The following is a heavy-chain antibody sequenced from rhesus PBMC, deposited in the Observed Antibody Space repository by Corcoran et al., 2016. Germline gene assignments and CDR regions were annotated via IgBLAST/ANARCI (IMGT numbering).Heavy chain of an antibody. V-gene: IGHV4-73*01. J-gene: IGHJ2*01. Sequence: QVQLQQWGEGLVKPSETLSLTCAVYGGSISGYQYWSLIRQPPGKGREWIGYIFGKITSTNNNPSLKNRVTISKDTSKNQFSLKLSSVTAADTTVYYCARDRSSWSRYFDLWGPGTPITISS. CDR2: IFGKITST. D-gene: IGHD6-13*01. CDR3: ARDRSSWSRYFDL. CDR1: GGSISGYQY.